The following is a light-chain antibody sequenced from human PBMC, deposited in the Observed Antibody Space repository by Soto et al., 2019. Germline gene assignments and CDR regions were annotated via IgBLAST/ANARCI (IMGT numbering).Light chain of an antibody. CDR1: SSNIGMGYD. CDR2: RTN. Sequence: QSGLTQPPSVSGAPGERVTISCTGSSSNIGMGYDVHWYQRHPGTAPKLLIYRTNNRPSGVPDRFSGSKSDTSASLAITGLQAEDEADYFCQTYDNTLSGSVFGGGTKLTVL. V-gene: IGLV1-40*01. CDR3: QTYDNTLSGSV. J-gene: IGLJ3*02.